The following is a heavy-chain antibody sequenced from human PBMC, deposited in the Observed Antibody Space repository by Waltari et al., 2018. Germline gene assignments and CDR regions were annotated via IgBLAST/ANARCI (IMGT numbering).Heavy chain of an antibody. CDR2: IYYDGTA. CDR1: GCSIIGSVYY. CDR3: VRDRGLRTFFDH. Sequence: QVQLQESGPGLVKPSETLSRTCSVSGCSIIGSVYYWGWIRQPPGKGLEYIGSIYYDGTAFYNPSLKTPVTISVDTSYNQFSLKMKSVTAADTTMYFCVRDRGLRTFFDHWGQGTLVTVSS. J-gene: IGHJ4*02. V-gene: IGHV4-39*07. D-gene: IGHD4-17*01.